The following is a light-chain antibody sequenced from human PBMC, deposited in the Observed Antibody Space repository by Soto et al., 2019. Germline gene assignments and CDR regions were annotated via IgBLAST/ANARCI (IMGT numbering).Light chain of an antibody. Sequence: QSVLTQSPFASASLGASVKLTCTLSRGHSSYAIAWHQQQPEKGPRYLMKLSSDGSHSKGDGIPDRFSGSSSGAERYLTISSLQSEDEADYYCQTWDTGARVVFGGGTKLTVL. CDR1: RGHSSYA. J-gene: IGLJ2*01. V-gene: IGLV4-69*01. CDR2: LSSDGSH. CDR3: QTWDTGARVV.